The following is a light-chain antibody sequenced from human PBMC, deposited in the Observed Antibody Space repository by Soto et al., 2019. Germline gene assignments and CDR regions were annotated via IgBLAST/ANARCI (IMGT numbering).Light chain of an antibody. J-gene: IGKJ1*01. CDR2: GAS. Sequence: EIVLTQSPGTRSLSPGERATLSCRASQSVSSSYLAWYQQKPGQAPRLLIYGASSRDTGIPDRFSGSGSGTDFTLTISRLEPEDFAVYYCQQYDSSPMTFGQGTKVEIK. CDR3: QQYDSSPMT. V-gene: IGKV3-20*01. CDR1: QSVSSSY.